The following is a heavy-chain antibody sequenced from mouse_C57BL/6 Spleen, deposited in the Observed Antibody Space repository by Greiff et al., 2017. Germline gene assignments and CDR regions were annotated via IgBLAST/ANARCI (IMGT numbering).Heavy chain of an antibody. V-gene: IGHV5-16*01. D-gene: IGHD2-5*01. CDR2: INYDGSST. J-gene: IGHJ4*01. Sequence: EVKVVESEGGLVQPGSSMKLSCTASGFTFSDYYMAWVRQVPEKGLEWVANINYDGSSTYYLDSLKSRFILSRDNAKNILYLQMSSLKSEDTATYYCAREYSNYGGAMDYWGQGTSVTVSS. CDR1: GFTFSDYY. CDR3: AREYSNYGGAMDY.